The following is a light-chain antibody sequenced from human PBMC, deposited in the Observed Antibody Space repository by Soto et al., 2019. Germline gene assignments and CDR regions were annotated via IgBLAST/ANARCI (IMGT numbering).Light chain of an antibody. CDR2: LGS. CDR1: QTRTHTTGYNY. J-gene: IGKJ5*01. CDR3: METLQTLST. V-gene: IGKV2-28*01. Sequence: EIGLTQSPLSLSVSPGEPASLSYMSGQTRTHTTGYNYLGWYQLKPGQPPHLLTYLGSNRGTGVPDRLSDSGSGPDFTLTISRVETEDAGFYSYMETLQTLSTLGQGTRLEIK.